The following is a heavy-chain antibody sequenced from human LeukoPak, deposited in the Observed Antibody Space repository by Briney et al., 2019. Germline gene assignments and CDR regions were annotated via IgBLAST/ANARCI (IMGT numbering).Heavy chain of an antibody. J-gene: IGHJ3*02. Sequence: HPGGSLRLSCAASGFTFSSYAMHWVRQAPGKGLEWVAVISYDGSNKYYADSVKGRFTISRDNSKNTLYLQKNSLRAEDTAVYYCARAPLWFGELSVAFDIWGQGTMVTVSS. CDR3: ARAPLWFGELSVAFDI. CDR1: GFTFSSYA. D-gene: IGHD3-10*01. V-gene: IGHV3-30-3*01. CDR2: ISYDGSNK.